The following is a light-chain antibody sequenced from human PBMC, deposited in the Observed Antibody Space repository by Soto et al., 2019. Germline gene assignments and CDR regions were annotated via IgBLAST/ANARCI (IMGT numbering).Light chain of an antibody. V-gene: IGKV4-1*01. CDR2: WAS. Sequence: DIVMTQSPDSLTVSLDERATINCKSSQSVLYSSNNKNYLAWYQQKPGQPPKLLIYWASTRESGVPDRFSGSGSGTDFTLTISSLQAEDVAVYYCQKYYTTPRTFGQGTKVELK. CDR1: QSVLYSSNNKNY. J-gene: IGKJ1*01. CDR3: QKYYTTPRT.